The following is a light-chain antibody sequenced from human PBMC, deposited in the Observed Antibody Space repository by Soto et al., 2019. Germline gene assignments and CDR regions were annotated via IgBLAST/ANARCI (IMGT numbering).Light chain of an antibody. J-gene: IGKJ4*01. CDR1: QSVSSN. CDR2: GAS. V-gene: IGKV3-15*01. Sequence: EIVMTQSPATLSVSPGERATLSCRASQSVSSNLAWYQQKPGQAPRLLIYGASTGATGIPARFSGSGSGTEFTLTISSLQSEDFAVYYCQPYNNWPLTFGGGTKVDIK. CDR3: QPYNNWPLT.